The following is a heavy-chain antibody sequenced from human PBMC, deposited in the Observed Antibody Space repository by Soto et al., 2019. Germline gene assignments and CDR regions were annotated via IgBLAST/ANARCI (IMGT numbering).Heavy chain of an antibody. CDR2: ISDDGRKE. J-gene: IGHJ4*02. V-gene: IGHV3-30*03. CDR3: ATALYRGGRGEGGDS. D-gene: IGHD4-17*01. Sequence: QVQLVESGGGVVQPGRSLRLSCAASGFPFSSYGMHWVRQVPGKGLEWAAVISDDGRKEWYADSVKGRFTISRDNSKNTLAMQMHSLRAEDTAVYYWATALYRGGRGEGGDSWGQGTLVTVSS. CDR1: GFPFSSYG.